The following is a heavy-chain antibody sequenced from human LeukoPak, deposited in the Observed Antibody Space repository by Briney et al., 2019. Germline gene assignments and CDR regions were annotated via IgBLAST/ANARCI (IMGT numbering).Heavy chain of an antibody. Sequence: SETLSLTCTVSGGSISSYYWSWIRQPPGKGLEWIGYIYYSGSTDYNPSLKSRVTISLDTSKNQFSLKLSSVTAADAAVYYCARSTWLLDKWGQGTLVTVSS. CDR2: IYYSGST. D-gene: IGHD3-22*01. CDR1: GGSISSYY. CDR3: ARSTWLLDK. V-gene: IGHV4-59*01. J-gene: IGHJ4*02.